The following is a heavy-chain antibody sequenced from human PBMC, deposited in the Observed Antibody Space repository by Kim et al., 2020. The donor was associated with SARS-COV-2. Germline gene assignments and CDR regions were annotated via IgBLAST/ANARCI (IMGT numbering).Heavy chain of an antibody. Sequence: GGSLRLSCAASGFTFSSYEMNWVRQAPGKGLEWVSYISSSGSTIYYADSVKGRFTNSRDNAKNSLYLQMNSLRAEDTAVYYCARDELGFGELLPDYWGQGTLVTVSS. J-gene: IGHJ4*02. CDR2: ISSSGSTI. CDR3: ARDELGFGELLPDY. CDR1: GFTFSSYE. D-gene: IGHD3-10*01. V-gene: IGHV3-48*03.